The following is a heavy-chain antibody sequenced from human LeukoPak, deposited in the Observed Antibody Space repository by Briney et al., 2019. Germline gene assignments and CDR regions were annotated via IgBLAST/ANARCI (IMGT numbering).Heavy chain of an antibody. CDR3: ARVEAGSSGPNNWFDP. Sequence: SETLSLTCTVSGGSISSYYWSWIRQPPGKGLEWIGYIYYSGSTNYNPSLKSRVTISVDTSKNQFSLKLSSVTAADTAVYYCARVEAGSSGPNNWFDPWGQGTLVTVSS. CDR1: GGSISSYY. D-gene: IGHD6-19*01. V-gene: IGHV4-59*08. CDR2: IYYSGST. J-gene: IGHJ5*02.